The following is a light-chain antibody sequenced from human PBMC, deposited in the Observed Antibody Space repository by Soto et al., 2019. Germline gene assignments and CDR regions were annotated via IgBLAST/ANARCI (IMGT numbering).Light chain of an antibody. CDR2: AAS. CDR1: QSVSSSF. J-gene: IGKJ4*01. Sequence: EIVLTQSPGTLSLSPGERATLSCRASQSVSSSFLAWYQQKPGQAPRLLIYAASSRATGIPDRFSGSGSGTAFTLTISRLEPEDFALYYCQQYGSSPGALTFGGGTKVEIK. CDR3: QQYGSSPGALT. V-gene: IGKV3-20*01.